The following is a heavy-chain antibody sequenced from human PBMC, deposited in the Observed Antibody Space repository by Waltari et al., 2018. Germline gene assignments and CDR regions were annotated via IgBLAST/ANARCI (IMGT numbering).Heavy chain of an antibody. V-gene: IGHV3-23*01. CDR1: GFTFSSYA. CDR2: ISGSGGRK. Sequence: EVQLLESGGGLVQPGWSLRLSCAASGFTFSSYAMSWVRQAPGKGLEWVSAISGSGGRKDYADSVKGRFTISRDNSKNTLYLQMNSLRAEDTAVYYCVKTYCGGDCYYGFDYWGQGTLVTVSS. J-gene: IGHJ4*02. D-gene: IGHD2-21*02. CDR3: VKTYCGGDCYYGFDY.